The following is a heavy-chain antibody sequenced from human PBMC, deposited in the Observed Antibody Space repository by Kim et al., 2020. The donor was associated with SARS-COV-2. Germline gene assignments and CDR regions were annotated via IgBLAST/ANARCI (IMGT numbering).Heavy chain of an antibody. D-gene: IGHD3-3*01. V-gene: IGHV4-34*01. J-gene: IGHJ2*01. CDR1: GGSFSGYY. CDR3: AMGDEVTTWSRCFDL. Sequence: SETLSLTCAVYGGSFSGYYWSWIRQPPGKGLEWIGEINHSGSTNYNPSLKSRVTISVDTSKNQFSLKLSSVTAADTAVYYCAMGDEVTTWSRCFDLWGRGTLVTVSS. CDR2: INHSGST.